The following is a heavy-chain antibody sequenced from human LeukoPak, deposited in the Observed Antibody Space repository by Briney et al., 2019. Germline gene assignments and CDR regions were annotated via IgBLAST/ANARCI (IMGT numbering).Heavy chain of an antibody. D-gene: IGHD3-22*01. J-gene: IGHJ4*02. CDR2: ISGSGGST. V-gene: IGHV3-23*01. Sequence: GGSLRLSCAASGFTFSSYALSWVRQAPGKGLKWVSAISGSGGSTYYADSVKGRFTISRDNSKNTLYLQMNSLRAEDTAVYYCARHRAGYYDTSGYYYDYWGQGTLVTVSS. CDR1: GFTFSSYA. CDR3: ARHRAGYYDTSGYYYDY.